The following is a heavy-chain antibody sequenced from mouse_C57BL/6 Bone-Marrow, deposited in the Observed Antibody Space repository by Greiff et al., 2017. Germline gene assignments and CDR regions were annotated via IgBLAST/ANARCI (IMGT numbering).Heavy chain of an antibody. J-gene: IGHJ1*03. Sequence: EVKLVESGGDLVKPGGSLKLSCAASGFTFSSYGMSWVRQTPDKRLEWVATISSGGSYTYYPDSVKGRFTISRDNARNTLYLQLSRLKSEDTARYYGAGRGRRGDFDVWGTGTTVTVSS. CDR2: ISSGGSYT. CDR1: GFTFSSYG. V-gene: IGHV5-6*02. D-gene: IGHD1-1*01. CDR3: AGRGRRGDFDV.